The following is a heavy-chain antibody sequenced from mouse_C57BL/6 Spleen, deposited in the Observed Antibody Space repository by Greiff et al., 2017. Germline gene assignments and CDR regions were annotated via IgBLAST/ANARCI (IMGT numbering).Heavy chain of an antibody. J-gene: IGHJ3*01. D-gene: IGHD1-1*01. V-gene: IGHV1-54*01. CDR2: INPGSGGT. CDR1: GYAFTNYL. Sequence: QVQLQHSGAELVRPGTSVKVSCKASGYAFTNYLIEWVKQRPGQGLEWIGVINPGSGGTNYNEKFKGKATLTADKSSSTAYMQLSSLTSEDSAVYFCSRGRYYGDWFAYWGQGTLVTVSA. CDR3: SRGRYYGDWFAY.